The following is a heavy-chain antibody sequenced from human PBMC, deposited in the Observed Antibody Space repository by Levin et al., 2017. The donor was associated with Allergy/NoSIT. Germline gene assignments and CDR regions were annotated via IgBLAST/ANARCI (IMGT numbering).Heavy chain of an antibody. CDR3: AKFGYSSSRDY. V-gene: IGHV3-23*01. J-gene: IGHJ4*02. Sequence: LSLTCAASGFTFSSYAMSWVRQAPGKGLEWVSAISGSGGSTYYADSVKGRFTISRDNSKNTLYLQMNSLRAEDTAVYYCAKFGYSSSRDYWGQGTLVTVSS. D-gene: IGHD6-6*01. CDR2: ISGSGGST. CDR1: GFTFSSYA.